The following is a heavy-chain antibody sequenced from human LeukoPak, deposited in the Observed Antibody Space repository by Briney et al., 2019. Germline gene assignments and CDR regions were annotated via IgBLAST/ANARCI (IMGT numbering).Heavy chain of an antibody. CDR3: ARHVSAPAASDY. J-gene: IGHJ4*02. CDR1: GYSFTSYW. CDR2: IYPGDSDX. Sequence: GESLKISCKGSGYSFTSYWIGWVRQMPGKGLXXXGIIYPGDSDXXXXPXXXXXVTISAXKSISTAYLQWSSLKASDTAMYYCARHVSAPAASDYWGQGTLVTVSS. D-gene: IGHD2-15*01. V-gene: IGHV5-51*01.